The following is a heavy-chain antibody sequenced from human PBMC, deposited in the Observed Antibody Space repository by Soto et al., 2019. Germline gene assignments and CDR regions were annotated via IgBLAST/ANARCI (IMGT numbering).Heavy chain of an antibody. J-gene: IGHJ6*02. Sequence: PGGSLRLSCAASGFTFSSYSMNWVRQAPGKGLEWVSSISSSSSYIYYADSVKGRFTISRDNAKNSLYLQMNSLRAEDTAVYYCASSVDMATIGDYYYGMDVWGQGTTVTVSS. CDR1: GFTFSSYS. D-gene: IGHD5-12*01. V-gene: IGHV3-21*01. CDR2: ISSSSSYI. CDR3: ASSVDMATIGDYYYGMDV.